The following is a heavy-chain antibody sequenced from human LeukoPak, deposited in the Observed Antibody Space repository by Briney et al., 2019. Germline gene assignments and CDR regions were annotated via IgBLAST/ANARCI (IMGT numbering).Heavy chain of an antibody. CDR3: AKYAVRETFFGDY. Sequence: GGSLRLSCAASEFIFNSYTMTWVRQAPGKGLEWVSGISAGGTRTYYADSVRGRFTIFRDNSMDTVYLQMNSLRAEDTGVYYCAKYAVRETFFGDYWGQGTLVAVSS. J-gene: IGHJ4*02. D-gene: IGHD3-3*01. V-gene: IGHV3-23*01. CDR1: EFIFNSYT. CDR2: ISAGGTRT.